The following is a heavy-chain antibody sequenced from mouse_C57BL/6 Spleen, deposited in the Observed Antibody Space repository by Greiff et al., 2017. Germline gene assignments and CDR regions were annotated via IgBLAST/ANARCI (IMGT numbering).Heavy chain of an antibody. D-gene: IGHD1-1*01. V-gene: IGHV1-77*01. CDR3: ARSTGAYWYFDV. CDR2: LGPGSGST. Sequence: VKLMESGAELVKPGASVKISCKASGYTFTDYYINWVKQRPGQGLEWIGKLGPGSGSTYYNEKFKGKATLTADKSSSTAYMQLSSLTSEDSAVDFCARSTGAYWYFDVWGTGTTVTVSS. CDR1: GYTFTDYY. J-gene: IGHJ1*03.